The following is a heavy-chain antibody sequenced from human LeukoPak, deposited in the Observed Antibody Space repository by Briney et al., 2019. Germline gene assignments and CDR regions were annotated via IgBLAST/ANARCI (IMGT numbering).Heavy chain of an antibody. D-gene: IGHD3-22*01. CDR1: EFTFSRFD. CDR2: ITGTGGTT. J-gene: IGHJ4*02. CDR3: AKVTESDYSYPFDN. V-gene: IGHV3-23*01. Sequence: GGSPRLSCAASEFTFSRFDMSWVRQAPGKGLEWVSRITGTGGTTQYADSVKGRFTISRDNSKNTLYLQMSSLRTEDTAVYYCAKVTESDYSYPFDNWGQGTLVTVSS.